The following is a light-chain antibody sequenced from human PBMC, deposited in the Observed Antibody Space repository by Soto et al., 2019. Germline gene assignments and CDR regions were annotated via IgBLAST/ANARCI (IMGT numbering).Light chain of an antibody. CDR1: RIGTES. CDR2: DDS. V-gene: IGLV3-21*02. J-gene: IGLJ2*01. Sequence: SYELTQPPSVSVAPGQTARITCGGNRIGTESVHWYQQKPGQAPVLVVYDDSDRPSGIPEGFSGSTSGNTATLTLSRVEAGDEADYYCQVWDTTINHVLFGGGTKVTVL. CDR3: QVWDTTINHVL.